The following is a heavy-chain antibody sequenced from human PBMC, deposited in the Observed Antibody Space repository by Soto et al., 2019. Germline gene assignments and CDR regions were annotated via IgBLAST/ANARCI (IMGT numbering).Heavy chain of an antibody. CDR1: GFSLSTSGVG. D-gene: IGHD4-4*01. V-gene: IGHV2-5*02. J-gene: IGHJ5*02. CDR3: APLQYPNWFDT. Sequence: QITLKESGPTLVKPTQTLTLTCTFSGFSLSTSGVGVGWIRQPPGKALEWLALIYWDDDKRYSPSLKSRLTITKDTTKNQVVLTMTNMDPVDTATYYWAPLQYPNWFDTWGQGTLVTVSS. CDR2: IYWDDDK.